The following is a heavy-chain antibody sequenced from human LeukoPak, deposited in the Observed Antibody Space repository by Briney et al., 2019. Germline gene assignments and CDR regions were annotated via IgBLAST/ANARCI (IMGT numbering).Heavy chain of an antibody. V-gene: IGHV3-23*01. CDR2: ISGSGGST. CDR1: GFSFSGNG. J-gene: IGHJ4*02. CDR3: AKDPTHYRVWDDYDSTVLSY. Sequence: GGTLRLSCAASGFSFSGNGISWVRQAPGKGLEWVSAISGSGGSTYYADSVKGRFAISRDNSKNTLYLQMNSLRAADTAVYYCAKDPTHYRVWDDYDSTVLSYWGQGTLVTVSS. D-gene: IGHD3-22*01.